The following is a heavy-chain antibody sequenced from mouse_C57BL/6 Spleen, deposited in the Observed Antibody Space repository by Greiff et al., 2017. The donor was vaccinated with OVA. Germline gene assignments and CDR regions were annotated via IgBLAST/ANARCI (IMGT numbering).Heavy chain of an antibody. Sequence: QVQLQQPGAELVKPGASVKLSCKASGYTFTSYWMHWVKRRPGQGLEWIGMIHPNSGSTNYNEKFKSKATLTVDKSSSTAYMQLSSLTSEDSAVYYCAPAQATWAMDYWGQGTSVTVSS. V-gene: IGHV1-64*01. CDR2: IHPNSGST. J-gene: IGHJ4*01. CDR3: APAQATWAMDY. CDR1: GYTFTSYW. D-gene: IGHD3-2*02.